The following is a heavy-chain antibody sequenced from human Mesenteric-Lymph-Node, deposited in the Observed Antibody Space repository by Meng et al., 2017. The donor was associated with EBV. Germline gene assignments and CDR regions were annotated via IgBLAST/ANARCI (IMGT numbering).Heavy chain of an antibody. D-gene: IGHD3-22*01. V-gene: IGHV1-18*01. Sequence: GQLVQAGAEVRKPGASVKVSCRSSGYTFTDYGITWVRQAPGQGLECMGWIRGYNGDTKYARNFQGRVTMTTDTSTSTAYMELRSLRSDDTAVYYCARAYNSGYLMGWLDPWGQGTLVTVSS. CDR1: GYTFTDYG. J-gene: IGHJ5*02. CDR3: ARAYNSGYLMGWLDP. CDR2: IRGYNGDT.